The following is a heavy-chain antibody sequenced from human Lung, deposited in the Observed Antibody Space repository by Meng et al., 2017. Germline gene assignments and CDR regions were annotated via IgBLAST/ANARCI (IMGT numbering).Heavy chain of an antibody. CDR3: ARDEDISAAGKLFGDY. CDR1: CDDSPDYN. CDR2: SDPKTGDT. Sequence: QVAWVQAGGEGKKPGAAVKVPCRPSCDDSPDYNKRWGRRAPAQGLEWMGRSDPKTGDTHYALKFQGRVTMTGDTSISTAYMELSGLGSDDTAMYYCARDEDISAAGKLFGDYWGHGTLVTVSS. J-gene: IGHJ4*01. D-gene: IGHD6-13*01. V-gene: IGHV1-2*06.